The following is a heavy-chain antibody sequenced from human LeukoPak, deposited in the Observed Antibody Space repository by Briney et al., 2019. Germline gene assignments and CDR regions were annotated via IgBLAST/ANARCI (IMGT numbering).Heavy chain of an antibody. CDR2: ISGSGGST. J-gene: IGHJ4*02. V-gene: IGHV3-23*01. Sequence: ETLSLTCAVYGGSFSGYYWSWVRQAPGKGLEWVSAISGSGGSTYYADSVKGRFTISRDNSKNTLYLQMNSLRAEDTAVYYCAKEEYGDYYFDYWGQGTLVTVSS. CDR3: AKEEYGDYYFDY. D-gene: IGHD4-17*01. CDR1: GGSFSGYY.